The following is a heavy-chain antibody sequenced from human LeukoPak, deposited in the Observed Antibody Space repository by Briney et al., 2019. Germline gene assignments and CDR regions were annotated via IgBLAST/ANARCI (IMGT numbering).Heavy chain of an antibody. CDR2: ISGSGGT. J-gene: IGHJ4*02. CDR3: AKGLYSSSWYTYFDY. D-gene: IGHD6-13*01. V-gene: IGHV3-23*01. CDR1: GFTFSSYA. Sequence: GGSLRLSCAASGFTFSSYALNWVRQAPGKGLEWVSGISGSGGTYYADSAKGRFTISRDISKNTVYLQMNSLRDEDTAVYYCAKGLYSSSWYTYFDYWGQGTLVTVSS.